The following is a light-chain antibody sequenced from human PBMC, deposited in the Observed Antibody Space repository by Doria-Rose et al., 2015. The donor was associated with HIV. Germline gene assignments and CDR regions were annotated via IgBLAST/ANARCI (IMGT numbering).Light chain of an antibody. CDR1: QSFSSTY. CDR2: DGS. J-gene: IGKJ1*01. V-gene: IGKV3-20*01. Sequence: EIVMTQSPGTLSLSPGERATLSCRASQSFSSTYLAWYQQKPGQAHSLLIYDGSTRATGIPDRFSASGSRTDFTLTINRLEPEDFALYYCHQYGTSWTFGQGTKVEI. CDR3: HQYGTSWT.